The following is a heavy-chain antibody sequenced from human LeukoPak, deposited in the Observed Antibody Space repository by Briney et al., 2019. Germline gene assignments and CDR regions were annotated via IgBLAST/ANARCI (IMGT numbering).Heavy chain of an antibody. CDR1: GFTFSSPW. D-gene: IGHD6-13*01. Sequence: PGGSLRLSCAASGFTFSSPWMSWVRQAPGKGLEWVATIKADGGGAYYVDSVKGRFTISRDNAKNSLYLQMNSLRAEDTAVYFCARYTRPIDYWGQGTLVTVSS. V-gene: IGHV3-7*05. CDR3: ARYTRPIDY. CDR2: IKADGGGA. J-gene: IGHJ4*02.